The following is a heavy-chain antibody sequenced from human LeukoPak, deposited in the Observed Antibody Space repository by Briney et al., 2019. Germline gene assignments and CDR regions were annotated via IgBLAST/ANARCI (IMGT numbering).Heavy chain of an antibody. Sequence: GGSLRLSCAASGFTFSSYAMSWVRQAPGKGLEWVSAINSAGSTYYGDSVRGRFTISRDNSKNTLYLQMNSLRAEDTAVYYCAKGGPMTTNSLDYWGQGTLVTVSS. CDR2: INSAGST. J-gene: IGHJ4*02. CDR1: GFTFSSYA. CDR3: AKGGPMTTNSLDY. D-gene: IGHD4-11*01. V-gene: IGHV3-23*01.